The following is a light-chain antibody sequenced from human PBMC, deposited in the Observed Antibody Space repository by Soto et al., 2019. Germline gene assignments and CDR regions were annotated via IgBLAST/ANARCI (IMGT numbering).Light chain of an antibody. Sequence: QSALTQPASVSGSPGQSITISCTGTSSDVGAYNFVSWHQQHPGKAPKLMIYNVYDWPSGISYRFSGSKSGNTASLTISGLQGEDEADYYCSAYTVSRTYVFGTGTKV. V-gene: IGLV2-14*03. CDR3: SAYTVSRTYV. J-gene: IGLJ1*01. CDR1: SSDVGAYNF. CDR2: NVY.